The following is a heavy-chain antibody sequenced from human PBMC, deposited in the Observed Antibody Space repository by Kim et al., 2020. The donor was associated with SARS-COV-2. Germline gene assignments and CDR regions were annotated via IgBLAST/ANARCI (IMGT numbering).Heavy chain of an antibody. CDR1: GFTFNNYG. J-gene: IGHJ4*02. D-gene: IGHD5-18*01. Sequence: GGSLRLSCAASGFTFNNYGMHWVRQAPGKGLEWVAVIWYDGSNKYYADTVKGRFTISRDNSKNTLYLQMNSLRAEDTAVYYCARGFILMDTAMITSYFDYWGQGTLVTVSS. V-gene: IGHV3-33*01. CDR2: IWYDGSNK. CDR3: ARGFILMDTAMITSYFDY.